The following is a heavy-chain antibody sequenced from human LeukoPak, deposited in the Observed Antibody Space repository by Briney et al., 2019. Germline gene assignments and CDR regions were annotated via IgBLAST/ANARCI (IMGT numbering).Heavy chain of an antibody. D-gene: IGHD3-3*02. CDR1: GGSISSYY. CDR3: ARGGAAFDFDY. Sequence: PSETLSLTCTVSGGSISSYYWSWIRQPPGKGLEWIGYIYYSGSTNYNPSLKSRVTISVDTSKNQFSLKLSSVTAADTAMYYCARGGAAFDFDYWAQGPLVTVPS. J-gene: IGHJ4*02. V-gene: IGHV4-59*01. CDR2: IYYSGST.